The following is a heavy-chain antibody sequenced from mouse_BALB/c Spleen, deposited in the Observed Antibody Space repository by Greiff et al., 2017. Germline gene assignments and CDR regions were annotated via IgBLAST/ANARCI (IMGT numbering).Heavy chain of an antibody. J-gene: IGHJ4*01. V-gene: IGHV5-6-3*01. CDR2: INSNGGST. Sequence: DVHLVESGGGLVQPGGSLKLSCAASGFTFSSYGMSWVRQTPDKRLELVATINSNGGSTYYPDSVKGRFTISRDNAKNTLYLQMSSLKSEDTAMYYCAREGAYAMDYWGQGTSVTVSS. CDR3: AREGAYAMDY. CDR1: GFTFSSYG.